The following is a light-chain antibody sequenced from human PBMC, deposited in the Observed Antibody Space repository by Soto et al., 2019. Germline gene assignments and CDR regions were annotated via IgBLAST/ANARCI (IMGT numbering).Light chain of an antibody. V-gene: IGLV1-40*01. CDR3: QSYDTGLSGLV. Sequence: QSVLTQQPSVSGAPGQRVTISCTGSSSNFGAGYDVHWYQRLPGTAPKLLIYNNNNRPSGVPDRFSSSKSDTSASLAITGLQAEDEADYYCQSYDTGLSGLVFGGGTQLTVL. J-gene: IGLJ7*01. CDR1: SSNFGAGYD. CDR2: NNN.